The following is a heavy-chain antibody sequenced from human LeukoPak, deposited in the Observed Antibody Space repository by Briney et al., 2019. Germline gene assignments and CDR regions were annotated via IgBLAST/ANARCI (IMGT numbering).Heavy chain of an antibody. V-gene: IGHV3-7*01. CDR1: GFTFSSYW. CDR3: GRDPRGYYDFWSGYTHDAFDI. J-gene: IGHJ3*02. CDR2: VKQDGSEK. D-gene: IGHD3-3*01. Sequence: GGSLRLSCAAAGFTFSSYWMSWVRQAPGKGLEWVANVKQDGSEKYYVDSVKGRFTISRDNAKNSLYLQMNSLRAEDTAVYYCGRDPRGYYDFWSGYTHDAFDIWGQGTMVTLSS.